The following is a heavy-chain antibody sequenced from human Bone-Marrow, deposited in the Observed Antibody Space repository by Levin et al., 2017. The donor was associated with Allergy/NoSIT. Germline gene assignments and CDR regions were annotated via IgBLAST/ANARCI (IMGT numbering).Heavy chain of an antibody. CDR3: ARKYSSTYRIDY. J-gene: IGHJ4*02. CDR1: GFTFSTYW. V-gene: IGHV3-7*01. CDR2: IKQDGSEK. D-gene: IGHD6-19*01. Sequence: SCAASGFTFSTYWMSWVRQAPGKGLEWVANIKQDGSEKYYVDSVKGRFTISRDNAKNSLYLQMNSLRAEDTAVYYCARKYSSTYRIDYWGQGTLVTVSS.